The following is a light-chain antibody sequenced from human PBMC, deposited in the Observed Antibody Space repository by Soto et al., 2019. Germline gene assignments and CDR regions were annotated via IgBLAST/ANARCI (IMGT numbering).Light chain of an antibody. J-gene: IGLJ3*02. CDR3: AAWDARLSAWV. CDR1: SSNIGSDY. CDR2: TND. Sequence: QPVLTQPPSASGTPGQRVTISCSGSSSNIGSDYVYWYQQLPGTAPKLLIYTNDQRPSGVPDRFSGSKSGTSASLAISGLRSEDEADYWCAAWDARLSAWVFGGGTKLTVL. V-gene: IGLV1-47*02.